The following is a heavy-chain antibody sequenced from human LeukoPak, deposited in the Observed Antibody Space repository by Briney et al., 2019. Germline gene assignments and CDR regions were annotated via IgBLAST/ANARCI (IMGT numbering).Heavy chain of an antibody. D-gene: IGHD6-19*01. CDR3: ARTREQWQVLDY. Sequence: GGSLRLSCAASGFSFGSYGMHWVRQAPGKGLEWVAVISHEGSSQYYGDSVKGRFTISRDNSKNTVYLQMNSLRTEDTAVYYCARTREQWQVLDYWGHGTLVTVSS. J-gene: IGHJ4*01. CDR1: GFSFGSYG. V-gene: IGHV3-30*03. CDR2: ISHEGSSQ.